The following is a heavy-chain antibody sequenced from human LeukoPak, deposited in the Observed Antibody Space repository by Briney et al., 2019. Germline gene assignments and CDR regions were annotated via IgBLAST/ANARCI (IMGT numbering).Heavy chain of an antibody. CDR2: IYYSGST. J-gene: IGHJ4*02. CDR3: ARDRDGYSPFDY. CDR1: GGSISSYY. D-gene: IGHD5-24*01. V-gene: IGHV4-59*01. Sequence: SETLSLTCTVSGGSISSYYWSWIRQPPGKGLEWIGYIYYSGSTNYNLSLKSRVTISVDTSKNQFSLKLSSVTAADTAVYYCARDRDGYSPFDYWGQGTLVTVSS.